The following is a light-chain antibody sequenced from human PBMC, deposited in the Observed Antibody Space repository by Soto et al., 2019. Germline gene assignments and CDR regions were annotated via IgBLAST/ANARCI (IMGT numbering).Light chain of an antibody. J-gene: IGKJ2*01. CDR3: HQYNSWPPGT. CDR1: QSISRS. CDR2: DAS. Sequence: EIVLTQSPAILSVSPGERATLSCRASQSISRSLAWYQQKPGQAPRLLISDASTRATGIPARFSGSGSGTEFTLTISSLQSEDFALYYCHQYNSWPPGTFGQGTQLDIK. V-gene: IGKV3-15*01.